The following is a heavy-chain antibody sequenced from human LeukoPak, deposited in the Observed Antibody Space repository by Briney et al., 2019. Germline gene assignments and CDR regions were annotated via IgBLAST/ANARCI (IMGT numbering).Heavy chain of an antibody. CDR2: IYPGDSDT. CDR3: ARHIGTYYDFWSGYQGYFDY. V-gene: IGHV5-51*01. J-gene: IGHJ4*02. D-gene: IGHD3-3*01. CDR1: GYSFTSYW. Sequence: GESLKISCNGSGYSFTSYWIGWVRQMPGKGLEWMGIIYPGDSDTRYSPSFQGQVTISADKSISTAYLQWSSLKASDTAMYYCARHIGTYYDFWSGYQGYFDYWGQGTLVTVSS.